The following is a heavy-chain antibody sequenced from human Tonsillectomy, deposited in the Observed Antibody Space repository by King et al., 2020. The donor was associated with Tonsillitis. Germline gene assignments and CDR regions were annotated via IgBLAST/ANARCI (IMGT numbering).Heavy chain of an antibody. V-gene: IGHV1-8*01. CDR2: MNPNSGNT. CDR3: ASERWTKDVGRGVSGYYYYGMDI. D-gene: IGHD3-10*01. CDR1: GYTFTTYD. J-gene: IGHJ6*02. Sequence: QLVQSGAEVKKPGASVKVSCKASGYTFTTYDINWVRQAAGQGLEWMGWMNPNSGNTGYAQKFQGRVTMTRNTSISTAYMELSSLRSEDTAVYYCASERWTKDVGRGVSGYYYYGMDIWGQGTAVTVSS.